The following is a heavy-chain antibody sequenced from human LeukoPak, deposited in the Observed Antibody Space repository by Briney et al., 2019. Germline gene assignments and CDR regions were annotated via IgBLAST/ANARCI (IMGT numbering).Heavy chain of an antibody. CDR3: ARDATTELGTVYMDV. Sequence: GGSLRLSCAASGFTFSSYSMNWVRQAPGKGLEWVSYISSSGSTIYYADSVKGRFTISRDNAKNSLYLQMNSLRVEDTAVYYCARDATTELGTVYMDVWGKGTTVTISS. J-gene: IGHJ6*03. D-gene: IGHD4-17*01. CDR1: GFTFSSYS. V-gene: IGHV3-48*04. CDR2: ISSSGSTI.